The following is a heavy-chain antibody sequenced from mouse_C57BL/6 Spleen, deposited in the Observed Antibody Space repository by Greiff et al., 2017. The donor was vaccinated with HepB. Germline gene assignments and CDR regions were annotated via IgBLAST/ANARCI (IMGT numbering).Heavy chain of an antibody. CDR1: GYTFTSYW. CDR2: IDPSDSYT. J-gene: IGHJ4*01. D-gene: IGHD1-2*01. Sequence: QVQLQQSGAELVKPGASVKLSCKASGYTFTSYWMQWVKQRPGQGLEWIGEIDPSDSYTNYNQKFKGKATLTVDTSSSTAYMQLSSLTSEDSAVYYCARQTTAEDYYAMDYWGQGTSVTVSS. CDR3: ARQTTAEDYYAMDY. V-gene: IGHV1-50*01.